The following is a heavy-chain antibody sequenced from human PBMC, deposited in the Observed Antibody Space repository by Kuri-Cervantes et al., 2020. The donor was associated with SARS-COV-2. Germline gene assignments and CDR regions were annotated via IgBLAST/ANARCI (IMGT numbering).Heavy chain of an antibody. J-gene: IGHJ5*02. D-gene: IGHD2-8*02. Sequence: ASVKVSCKASGYTLTSYDINWVRQATGQGLEWMGWMNPNSGNTGYAQKFQGRVTMTRNTSISTAYMELSSLRSEDTAVYYCARGLMGYCTGGVCPTRIDPWGQGTLVTVSS. CDR2: MNPNSGNT. CDR1: GYTLTSYD. V-gene: IGHV1-8*01. CDR3: ARGLMGYCTGGVCPTRIDP.